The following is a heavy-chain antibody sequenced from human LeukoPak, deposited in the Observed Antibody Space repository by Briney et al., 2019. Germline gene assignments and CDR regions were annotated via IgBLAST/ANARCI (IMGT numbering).Heavy chain of an antibody. D-gene: IGHD3-10*01. V-gene: IGHV3-30*01. CDR1: GFTFSSYA. CDR2: ISYDGSNK. CDR3: ARDTGGPSNYNWFDP. J-gene: IGHJ5*02. Sequence: GGSLRLSCAASGFTFSSYAMHWVRQAPGKGLEWVAVISYDGSNKYYADSVKGRFSISRDNSKNTLYLQMNSLRAEDTAVYHCARDTGGPSNYNWFDPWGQGTLVTVSS.